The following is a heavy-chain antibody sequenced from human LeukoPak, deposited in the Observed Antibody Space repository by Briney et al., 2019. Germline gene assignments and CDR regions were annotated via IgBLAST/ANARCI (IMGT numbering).Heavy chain of an antibody. V-gene: IGHV4-34*01. CDR3: ARLGDSTLSYYYYGMDV. Sequence: SETLSLTCAVYGGSFSGYYWSWIRQPPGKGLEWIGEINHSGSTNYNPSLKSRVTISVDTSKNQFSLKLSSVTAADTAVYYCARLGDSTLSYYYYGMDVWGQGTTVTVSS. D-gene: IGHD2/OR15-2a*01. CDR1: GGSFSGYY. CDR2: INHSGST. J-gene: IGHJ6*02.